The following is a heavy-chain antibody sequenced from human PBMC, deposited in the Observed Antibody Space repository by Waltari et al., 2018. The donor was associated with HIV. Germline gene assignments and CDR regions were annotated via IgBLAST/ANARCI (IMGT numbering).Heavy chain of an antibody. CDR3: ARVPFASSWSADSFDV. CDR1: GFRVSDDG. Sequence: VQLEESGGGVVQPGRSRRLSCAASGFRVSDDGMHWVRQAPGKGVQWVAVIWHDGSKKEYSDSVKGRFTISKDNSKNTLFLQMNSLRVDDTAVYFCARVPFASSWSADSFDVWGPGTRITVSS. V-gene: IGHV3-33*01. D-gene: IGHD6-13*01. CDR2: IWHDGSKK. J-gene: IGHJ3*01.